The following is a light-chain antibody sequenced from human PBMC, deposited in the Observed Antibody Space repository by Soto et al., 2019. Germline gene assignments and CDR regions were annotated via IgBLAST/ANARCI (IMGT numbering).Light chain of an antibody. CDR3: QQYHSDPIT. CDR2: WAS. J-gene: IGKJ5*01. V-gene: IGKV4-1*01. CDR1: QSVLSNSNNKNY. Sequence: DFVMTQSPDSLAVSLGERATINCKASQSVLSNSNNKNYLAWFQQKSGQPPKLLIYWASTRQSGVPDRFSGSGSATDFTLTTSSLQAEDVAVYYCQQYHSDPITFGQGTRLEIK.